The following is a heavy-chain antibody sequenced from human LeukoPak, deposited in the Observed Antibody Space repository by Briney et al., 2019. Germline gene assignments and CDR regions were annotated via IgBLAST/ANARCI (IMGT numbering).Heavy chain of an antibody. CDR1: GGSFSGYY. V-gene: IGHV4-34*01. J-gene: IGHJ6*03. CDR3: ARSGYYYGSGSYLPLRYYYYMDV. D-gene: IGHD3-10*01. Sequence: ETLSLTCAVYGGSFSGYYWSWIRQPPGKGLEWIGEINHSGSTNYNPSLKRRVTISVDTSKHQFSLKLSSVTAAETAVYYCARSGYYYGSGSYLPLRYYYYMDVWGKGTTVTISS. CDR2: INHSGST.